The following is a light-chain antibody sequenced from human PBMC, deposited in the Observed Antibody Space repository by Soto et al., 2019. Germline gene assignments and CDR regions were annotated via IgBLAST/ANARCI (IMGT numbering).Light chain of an antibody. CDR1: SSDVGAYNF. CDR2: EVT. J-gene: IGLJ1*01. V-gene: IGLV2-14*01. CDR3: SSYTSSAPYE. Sequence: QSVLTQPASVSGSPGQSITTSCTGTSSDVGAYNFVSWYQHHPGRAPKLIIYEVTIRPSAVSNRFSGSKSGNTASLTISGLQAEDEADYYCSSYTSSAPYEVGRGTKV.